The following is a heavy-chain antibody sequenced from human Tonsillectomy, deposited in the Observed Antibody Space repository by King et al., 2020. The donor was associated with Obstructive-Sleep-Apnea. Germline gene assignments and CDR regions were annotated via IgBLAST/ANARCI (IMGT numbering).Heavy chain of an antibody. CDR3: ARGISVGYCSSTSCLNWFDP. CDR1: GGSISSYY. J-gene: IGHJ5*02. D-gene: IGHD2-2*01. CDR2: IFYSGST. V-gene: IGHV4-59*08. Sequence: LPLQESGPGLVKPSETLSLTCTVSGGSISSYYWSWIRPPPGKGLEWIGYIFYSGSTNYNPSLKSRVTISVDTSKNQFSLKLSSVTAADTAVYYCARGISVGYCSSTSCLNWFDPWGQGTLVTVSS.